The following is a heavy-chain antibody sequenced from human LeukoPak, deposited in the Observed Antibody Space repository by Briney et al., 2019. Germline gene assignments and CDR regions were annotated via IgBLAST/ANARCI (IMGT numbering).Heavy chain of an antibody. CDR1: GFTFSSYS. Sequence: GGSLRLSCAASGFTFSSYSMNWVRQAPGKGLERVSSISSSSSYIYYADSVKGRFTISRDNAKNSLYLQMNSLRAEDTAVYYCAREGLYCDTTGCYKNFDYWGQGTLVTVSS. D-gene: IGHD2-2*02. CDR3: AREGLYCDTTGCYKNFDY. CDR2: ISSSSSYI. V-gene: IGHV3-21*01. J-gene: IGHJ4*02.